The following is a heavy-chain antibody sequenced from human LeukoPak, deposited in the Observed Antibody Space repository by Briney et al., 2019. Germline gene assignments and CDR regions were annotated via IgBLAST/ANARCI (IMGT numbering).Heavy chain of an antibody. Sequence: SQTLSLTCTVSGGSISSGGYYWSWIRQPPGKGLEWIGYIHHSGSTYYNPSLKSRVTISVDRSKNQFSLKLSSVTAADTAVYYCARDLSFGLQNDFWSGYCDYYYMDAWGKGTTVTVSS. D-gene: IGHD3-3*01. CDR1: GGSISSGGYY. V-gene: IGHV4-30-2*01. CDR3: ARDLSFGLQNDFWSGYCDYYYMDA. J-gene: IGHJ6*03. CDR2: IHHSGST.